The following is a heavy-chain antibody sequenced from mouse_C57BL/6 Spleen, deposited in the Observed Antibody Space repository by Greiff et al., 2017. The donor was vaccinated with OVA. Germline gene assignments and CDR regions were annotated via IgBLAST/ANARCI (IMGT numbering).Heavy chain of an antibody. CDR1: GFTSSDYG. V-gene: IGHV5-17*01. J-gene: IGHJ1*03. D-gene: IGHD2-4*01. Sequence: EVMLVESGGGLVKPGGSLKLSCAASGFTSSDYGMHWVRQAPEKGLEWVAYISSGSSTIYYADTVKGRFTISRDNAKNTLFLQMTSLRSEDTAMYYCARDYDYDGDFDVWGTGTTVTVSS. CDR2: ISSGSSTI. CDR3: ARDYDYDGDFDV.